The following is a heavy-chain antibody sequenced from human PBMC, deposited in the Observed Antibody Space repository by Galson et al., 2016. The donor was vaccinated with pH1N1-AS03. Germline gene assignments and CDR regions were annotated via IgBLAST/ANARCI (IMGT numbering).Heavy chain of an antibody. CDR1: GFSLTSYG. J-gene: IGHJ4*02. CDR2: IQYDESYR. Sequence: SLRLSCAASGFSLTSYGMHWVRQAPGKGPEWVAFIQYDESYRNYADSVKGRFSISRDISKNTLYLQMNSLRVEDTAMFYCVKESPKEAGDYWGRGVMVTVSS. CDR3: VKESPKEAGDY. V-gene: IGHV3-30*02.